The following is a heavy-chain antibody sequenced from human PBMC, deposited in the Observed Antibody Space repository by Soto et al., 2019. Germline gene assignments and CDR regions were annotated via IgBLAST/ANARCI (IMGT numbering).Heavy chain of an antibody. J-gene: IGHJ4*02. CDR1: GYTFTSYA. V-gene: IGHV1-3*01. D-gene: IGHD2-8*01. Sequence: ASVKVSCKASGYTFTSYAMHWVRQAPGQRLEWMGWINAGNGNTKYSQKFQGRVTITRDTSASTAYMELSSLRSEDTAVYYCARAEGHCTNGVCPLVDYWGQGTLVTVSS. CDR2: INAGNGNT. CDR3: ARAEGHCTNGVCPLVDY.